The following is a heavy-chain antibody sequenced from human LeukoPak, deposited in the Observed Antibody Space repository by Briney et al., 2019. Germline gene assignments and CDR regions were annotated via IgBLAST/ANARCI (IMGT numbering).Heavy chain of an antibody. V-gene: IGHV3-23*01. CDR3: AKKGSGLTGTTVGLDY. J-gene: IGHJ4*02. CDR1: GFTFSSA. Sequence: QPGGSLRLSCAASGFTFSSAMTWVRQAPGKGLEWVSTISDDTTATWYADSVKGRFTISRDNSKNTLYLQMNSLRSEDTAVYYCAKKGSGLTGTTVGLDYWGQGTLVTVSS. CDR2: ISDDTTAT. D-gene: IGHD1-20*01.